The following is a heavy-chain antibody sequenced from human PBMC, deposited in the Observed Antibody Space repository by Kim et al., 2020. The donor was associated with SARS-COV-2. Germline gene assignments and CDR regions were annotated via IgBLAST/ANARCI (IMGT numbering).Heavy chain of an antibody. Sequence: SETLSLTCSVSGASITAYYWSWIRQPPRKGLEWIGYVHYTGSTNYNPSLESRVDMSVDTSKNQFSLRLTSVSAADTAVYYCAREGDWNYANWFDPWGQGALVTVSS. V-gene: IGHV4-59*13. D-gene: IGHD1-7*01. CDR1: GASITAYY. CDR2: VHYTGST. CDR3: AREGDWNYANWFDP. J-gene: IGHJ5*02.